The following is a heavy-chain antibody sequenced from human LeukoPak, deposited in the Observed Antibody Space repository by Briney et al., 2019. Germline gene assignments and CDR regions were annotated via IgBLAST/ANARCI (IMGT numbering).Heavy chain of an antibody. CDR3: ARRFPRWLQATFQTEDWFEP. J-gene: IGHJ5*02. CDR1: GGSISSYY. CDR2: IYYSGST. Sequence: PSETLSLTCTVSGGSISSYYWSWIRQPPGKGREWIGYIYYSGSTNYNPSLKSRVTISVDTSKNQFSLKLSSVTAADTAVYYCARRFPRWLQATFQTEDWFEPWGQGTLVTVSS. V-gene: IGHV4-59*01. D-gene: IGHD5-24*01.